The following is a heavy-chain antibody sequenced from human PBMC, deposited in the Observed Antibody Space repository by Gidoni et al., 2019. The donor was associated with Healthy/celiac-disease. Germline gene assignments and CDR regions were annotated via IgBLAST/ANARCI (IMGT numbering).Heavy chain of an antibody. CDR2: ISSSSSYT. J-gene: IGHJ6*02. V-gene: IGHV3-11*05. D-gene: IGHD2-15*01. CDR1: GFTFSDYY. CDR3: ARVDIVVVVAATRSYGMDV. Sequence: QVQLVESGGGLVKPGGSLRLSCAASGFTFSDYYMRWIRQAPGKGLEWVSYISSSSSYTNYADSVKGRFTISRDNAKNSLYLQMNSLRAEDTAVYYCARVDIVVVVAATRSYGMDVWGQGTTVTVSS.